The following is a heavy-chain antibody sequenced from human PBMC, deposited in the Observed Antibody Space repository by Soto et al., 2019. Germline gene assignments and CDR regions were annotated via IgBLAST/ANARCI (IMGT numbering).Heavy chain of an antibody. CDR2: IIPILGIA. D-gene: IGHD5-12*01. J-gene: IGHJ4*02. V-gene: IGHV1-69*04. Sequence: SVKVSCKASGGTFSSYTISWVRQAPGQGLEWMGRIIPILGIANYAQKFQGRVTITADKSTSTAYMELSSLRSEDTAVYYCARDSALVVATSHYFDYWGQGTLVTVSS. CDR3: ARDSALVVATSHYFDY. CDR1: GGTFSSYT.